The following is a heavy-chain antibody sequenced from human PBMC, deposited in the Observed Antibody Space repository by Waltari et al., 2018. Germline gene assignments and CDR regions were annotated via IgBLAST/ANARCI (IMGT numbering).Heavy chain of an antibody. Sequence: QPGRSLRLSCAASGFTFSSYGMHWVRQAPGKGLEWVAGIKEDGGRKDYVDAVKGRFTISRDKAKSNLYLQMISLRAEDTAVFYCVRNRGWQQFDFWGQGTLVTVSS. V-gene: IGHV3-7*01. CDR1: GFTFSSYG. J-gene: IGHJ4*02. CDR3: VRNRGWQQFDF. D-gene: IGHD2-15*01. CDR2: IKEDGGRK.